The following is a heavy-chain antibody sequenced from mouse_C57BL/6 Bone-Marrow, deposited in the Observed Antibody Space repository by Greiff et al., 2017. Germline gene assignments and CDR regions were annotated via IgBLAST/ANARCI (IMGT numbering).Heavy chain of an antibody. V-gene: IGHV5-4*01. D-gene: IGHD2-1*01. Sequence: VQLKESGGGLVKPGGSLKLSCAASGFTFSSYAMSWVRQTPEKRLEWVATISAGGSYTNSPDNVKGGFTISRDNAKNNLYLQRSHLKSEDTAMYYCARERLLWEGGYFDVWGTGTTVTASS. J-gene: IGHJ1*03. CDR2: ISAGGSYT. CDR3: ARERLLWEGGYFDV. CDR1: GFTFSSYA.